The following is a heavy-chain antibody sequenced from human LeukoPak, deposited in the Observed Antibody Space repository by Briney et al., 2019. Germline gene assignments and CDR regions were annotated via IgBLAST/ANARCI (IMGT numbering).Heavy chain of an antibody. J-gene: IGHJ4*02. D-gene: IGHD3-3*01. Sequence: SETLSLTCTVSGVSISSYYWSWIRQPPGKGLEWIGYIYYSGSTNYNPSLKSRVTISVDTSKNQFSLKLSSVTAADTAVYYCARHGSGYYVPLDYWGQGTLVTVSS. CDR2: IYYSGST. V-gene: IGHV4-59*08. CDR3: ARHGSGYYVPLDY. CDR1: GVSISSYY.